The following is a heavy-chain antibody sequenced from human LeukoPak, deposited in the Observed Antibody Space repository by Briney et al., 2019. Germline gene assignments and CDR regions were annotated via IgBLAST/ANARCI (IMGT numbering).Heavy chain of an antibody. CDR3: ARLIGPFDP. J-gene: IGHJ5*02. V-gene: IGHV1-24*01. Sequence: GASVKVSCKVSGYTLTELSMHWVRQAPGKGLEWMGGFDPEDGETIYAQKLQGRVTMTTDTSTSTAYMELRSLRSDDTAVYYCARLIGPFDPWGQGTLVTVSS. CDR1: GYTLTELS. CDR2: FDPEDGET. D-gene: IGHD2-21*01.